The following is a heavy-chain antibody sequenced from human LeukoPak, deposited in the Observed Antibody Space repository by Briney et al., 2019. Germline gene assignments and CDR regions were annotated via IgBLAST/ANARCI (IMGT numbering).Heavy chain of an antibody. CDR1: EFTFSSYA. CDR2: IKTDGSDR. CDR3: IRDFLTVTTNDY. J-gene: IGHJ4*02. V-gene: IGHV3-74*01. Sequence: GGSLRLSCAASEFTFSSYAMSWVRKAPGKGLVWVSGIKTDGSDRRYADFVKGRFTISRDNAKNTLFLQMNSLRAEDTAVYYCIRDFLTVTTNDYWGQGTLVTVSS. D-gene: IGHD4-11*01.